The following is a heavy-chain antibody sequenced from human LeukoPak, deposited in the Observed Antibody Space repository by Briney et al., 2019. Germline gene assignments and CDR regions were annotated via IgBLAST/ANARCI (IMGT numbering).Heavy chain of an antibody. V-gene: IGHV1-69*05. CDR3: ARGGDTAMVRWYFDY. CDR1: GGTFSSYA. J-gene: IGHJ4*02. CDR2: IIPIFGTA. Sequence: SVKVSCKASGGTFSSYAISWVRQAPGQGLEWMGGIIPIFGTANYAQKFQGRVTITTDESTSTAYMELSSLRSEDTAVYYCARGGDTAMVRWYFDYWGQGTLVTVPS. D-gene: IGHD5-18*01.